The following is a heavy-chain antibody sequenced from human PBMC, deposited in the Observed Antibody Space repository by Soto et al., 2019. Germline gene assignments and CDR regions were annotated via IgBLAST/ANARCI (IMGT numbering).Heavy chain of an antibody. D-gene: IGHD3-10*01. Sequence: AASVKVSCKASGGTFSSYAISWVRQAPGQGLEWMGGIIPIFGTANYAQKFQGRVTITADKSTSTAYMELSSLRSEDTAVYYCARDKYGSGLYGMDVWGQGTTVTVSS. V-gene: IGHV1-69*06. CDR1: GGTFSSYA. CDR3: ARDKYGSGLYGMDV. CDR2: IIPIFGTA. J-gene: IGHJ6*02.